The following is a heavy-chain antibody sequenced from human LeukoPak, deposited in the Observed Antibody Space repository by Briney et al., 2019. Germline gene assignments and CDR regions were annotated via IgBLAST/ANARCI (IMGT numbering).Heavy chain of an antibody. CDR1: GFTFSSYD. CDR3: ARGYEVVWGGDDAFDI. J-gene: IGHJ3*02. CDR2: IGTAGDT. V-gene: IGHV3-13*01. D-gene: IGHD2-15*01. Sequence: GGSLRLSCAASGFTFSSYDMHWVRQATGKGLEWVSAIGTAGDTYYPGSVKGRFTISRENAKNSLYLQMNSLRAGDTAVYYCARGYEVVWGGDDAFDIWGQGTMVTVSS.